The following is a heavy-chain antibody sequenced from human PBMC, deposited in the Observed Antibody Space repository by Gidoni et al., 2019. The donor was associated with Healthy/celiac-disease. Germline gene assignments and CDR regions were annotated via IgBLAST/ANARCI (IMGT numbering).Heavy chain of an antibody. CDR3: ARVRRGYSSSWPRAFDI. Sequence: EVQLVESGGGLVQPGGSLRLSCAASGFTFSSYWMSWVRQAPGKGLEWVANIKQDGSEKYYVDSVKGRFTISRDNAKNSLYLQMNSLRAEDTAVYYCARVRRGYSSSWPRAFDIWGQGTMVTVSS. J-gene: IGHJ3*02. CDR2: IKQDGSEK. D-gene: IGHD6-13*01. CDR1: GFTFSSYW. V-gene: IGHV3-7*03.